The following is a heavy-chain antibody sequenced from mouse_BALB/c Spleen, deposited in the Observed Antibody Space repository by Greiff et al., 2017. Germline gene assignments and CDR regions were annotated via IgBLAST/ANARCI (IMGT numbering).Heavy chain of an antibody. CDR2: IYPGNSDT. J-gene: IGHJ3*01. Sequence: VQLKESGTVLARPGASVKMSCKASGYTFTSYWMHWVKQRPGQGLEWIGAIYPGNSDTSYNQKFKGKAKLTAVTSTSTAYMELSSLTNEDSAVYYCTQIYYDYDWFAYWGQGTLVTVSA. CDR3: TQIYYDYDWFAY. V-gene: IGHV1-5*01. CDR1: GYTFTSYW. D-gene: IGHD2-4*01.